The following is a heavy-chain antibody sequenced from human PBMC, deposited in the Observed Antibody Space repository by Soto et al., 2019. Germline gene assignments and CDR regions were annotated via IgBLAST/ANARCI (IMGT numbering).Heavy chain of an antibody. CDR1: GFSFRRFG. CDR3: AKDLYGSETYTYYCGMDV. CDR2: ISYDGSNR. J-gene: IGHJ6*02. Sequence: GGSLRLACAACGFSFRRFGMHWVRQAPGKGLEWVAVISYDGSNRFYADSVKGRFTISRDNSKNTLYLQMNSLRPEDTAVYYCAKDLYGSETYTYYCGMDVWGQGTTVTVSS. V-gene: IGHV3-30*18. D-gene: IGHD3-10*01.